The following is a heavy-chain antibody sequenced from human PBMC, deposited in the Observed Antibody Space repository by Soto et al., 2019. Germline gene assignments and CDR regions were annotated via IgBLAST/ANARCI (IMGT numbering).Heavy chain of an antibody. CDR1: GFAFSSYG. CDR3: ARDSVAGRAFDI. D-gene: IGHD6-19*01. V-gene: IGHV3-7*01. Sequence: GGSLRLSCAASGFAFSSYGIHWVRQAPGKGLEWVAHKKQDGSDKYYVDSVKGRFTISRDNAKKSLYLQMNSLRAEDTAVYYCARDSVAGRAFDIWGQGTMVTVSS. J-gene: IGHJ3*02. CDR2: KKQDGSDK.